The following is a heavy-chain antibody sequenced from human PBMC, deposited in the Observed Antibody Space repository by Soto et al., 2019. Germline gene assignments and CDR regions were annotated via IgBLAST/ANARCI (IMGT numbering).Heavy chain of an antibody. V-gene: IGHV1-8*01. D-gene: IGHD5-12*01. Sequence: ASVKVSCKASGYTFTSYDINWVRQATGQGLEWMGWMNPNSGNTGYAQKFQGRVTMTRNTSISTAYMELSSLRSEDTAVYYCAMNGVATKAFDIWGQGTVVTVSS. CDR1: GYTFTSYD. J-gene: IGHJ3*02. CDR3: AMNGVATKAFDI. CDR2: MNPNSGNT.